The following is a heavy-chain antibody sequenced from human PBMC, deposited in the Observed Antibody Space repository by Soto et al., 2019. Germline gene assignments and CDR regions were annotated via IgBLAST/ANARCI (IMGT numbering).Heavy chain of an antibody. D-gene: IGHD3-3*01. CDR1: GGSISSGGYY. Sequence: SETLSLTCTVSGGSISSGGYYWSWIRQHPGKGLEWIGYIYYSGSTYYNPSLKSRVTISVDTSKNQFSLKLSSVTAADTAVYYCARVGTIFGVVIPGFVFDIWGQGTMVTVSS. V-gene: IGHV4-31*03. CDR2: IYYSGST. CDR3: ARVGTIFGVVIPGFVFDI. J-gene: IGHJ3*02.